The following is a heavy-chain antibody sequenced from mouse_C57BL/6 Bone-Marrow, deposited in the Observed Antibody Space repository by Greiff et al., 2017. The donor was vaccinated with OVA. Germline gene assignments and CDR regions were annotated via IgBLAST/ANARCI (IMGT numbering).Heavy chain of an antibody. CDR1: GYSITSDY. V-gene: IGHV3-8*01. D-gene: IGHD1-1*01. J-gene: IGHJ1*03. Sequence: VQLKESGPGLAKPSQPLSLTCSVTGYSITSDYWNWIRKFPGNKLEYMGYISYSGSTYYNPSLKSRISITRDTSKNQYYLQLNSVTTEDTATYYCARAGDYYGSTPYWYFDVWGTGTTVTVSS. CDR3: ARAGDYYGSTPYWYFDV. CDR2: ISYSGST.